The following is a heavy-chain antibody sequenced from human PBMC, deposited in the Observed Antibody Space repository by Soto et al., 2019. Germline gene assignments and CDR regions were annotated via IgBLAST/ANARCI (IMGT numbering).Heavy chain of an antibody. CDR2: IYYSGST. V-gene: IGHV4-59*08. D-gene: IGHD3-10*01. CDR1: GGSISSYY. CDR3: AKTYYYGSGSYQYNWFDP. J-gene: IGHJ5*02. Sequence: SETLSLTCTVSGGSISSYYWSWIRQPPGKGLEWIGYIYYSGSTNYNPSLKSRVTISVDTSKNQFSLKLSSVTAADTAVYYCAKTYYYGSGSYQYNWFDPWGQGTLVTVSS.